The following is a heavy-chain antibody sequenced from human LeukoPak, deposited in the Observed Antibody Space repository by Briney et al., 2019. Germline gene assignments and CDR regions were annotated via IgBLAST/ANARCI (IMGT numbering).Heavy chain of an antibody. D-gene: IGHD2-15*01. Sequence: PGGSLRLSCAASGFTFSSYAMHWVRQAPGKGLEWVAVISYDGSNKYYADSVKGRFTISRDNSKNTLYLQMNSLRAEDTAVYYCATPLMVVAAIARDYWGQGTLVTVSS. CDR1: GFTFSSYA. CDR2: ISYDGSNK. V-gene: IGHV3-30*04. J-gene: IGHJ4*02. CDR3: ATPLMVVAAIARDY.